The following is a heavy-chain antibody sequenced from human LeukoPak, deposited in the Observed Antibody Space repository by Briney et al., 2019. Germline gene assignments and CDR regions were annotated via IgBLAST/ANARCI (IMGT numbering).Heavy chain of an antibody. CDR3: ARHYYASGSYYNDY. CDR1: GFTFSSYA. D-gene: IGHD3-10*01. CDR2: ISYDGSNK. J-gene: IGHJ4*02. Sequence: GGSLRLSCAASGFTFSSYAMHWVRQAPGKGLEWVAVISYDGSNKYYAESVKGRFTISRDNSKNTLYLQMNSLRGEDTAVYYCARHYYASGSYYNDYWGQGTLVTVSS. V-gene: IGHV3-30-3*01.